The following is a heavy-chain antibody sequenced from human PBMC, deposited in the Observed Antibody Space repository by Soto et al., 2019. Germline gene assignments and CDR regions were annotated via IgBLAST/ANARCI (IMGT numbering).Heavy chain of an antibody. J-gene: IGHJ6*02. V-gene: IGHV3-48*03. Sequence: EARLEESGGGFVQPGGALRLSCVFSGLTSSGIELNWVRQAAGKGLEWLSYISASGDTVDYIDSVRGRFTISRDNAKQSLFLQMSALRVEDTAVYYCAGLSVTGGVDVWGQGTTVTVSS. CDR1: GLTSSGIE. D-gene: IGHD2-21*02. CDR3: AGLSVTGGVDV. CDR2: ISASGDTV.